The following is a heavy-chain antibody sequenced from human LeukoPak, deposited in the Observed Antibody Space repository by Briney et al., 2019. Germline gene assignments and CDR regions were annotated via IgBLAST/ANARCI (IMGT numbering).Heavy chain of an antibody. V-gene: IGHV3-21*01. D-gene: IGHD5-18*01. CDR2: ISSSSYI. CDR3: ARVVGYSYGNDY. CDR1: GFTFSSYS. Sequence: GGSLRLSCADSGFTFSSYSMNWVRQAPGKGLEWVSSISSSSYIYYADSVKGRFTISRDNAKNSLYLQMNSLRAEDTAVYYCARVVGYSYGNDYWGQGTLVTVSS. J-gene: IGHJ4*02.